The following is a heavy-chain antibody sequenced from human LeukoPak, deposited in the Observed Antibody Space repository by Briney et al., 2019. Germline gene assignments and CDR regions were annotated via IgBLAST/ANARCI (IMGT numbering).Heavy chain of an antibody. D-gene: IGHD3-22*01. J-gene: IGHJ6*02. CDR3: ARGAHYYDSSGYYYYYYYGMDV. Sequence: ASVKVSCKASGGTFSSYAISWVRQAPGQGLEWMGGIIPIFGTANYAQKFQGRVTITADESTSTAYMELSSLRPEDTAVYYCARGAHYYDSSGYYYYYYYGMDVWGQGTTVTVSS. CDR1: GGTFSSYA. V-gene: IGHV1-69*13. CDR2: IIPIFGTA.